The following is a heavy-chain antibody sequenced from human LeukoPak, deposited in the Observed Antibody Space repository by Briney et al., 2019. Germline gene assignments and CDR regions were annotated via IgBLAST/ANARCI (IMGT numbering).Heavy chain of an antibody. CDR3: AREGELRYFDWRYAFDI. V-gene: IGHV3-21*01. Sequence: GGSLRLSCAASGFTFSSYSMNWVRQAPGKGLEWVSFISSSSSYIYYADSVKGRFTISRDNAKNSLYLQMNSLRAEDTAVYYCAREGELRYFDWRYAFDIWGQGTMVTVSS. CDR1: GFTFSSYS. CDR2: ISSSSSYI. J-gene: IGHJ3*02. D-gene: IGHD3-9*01.